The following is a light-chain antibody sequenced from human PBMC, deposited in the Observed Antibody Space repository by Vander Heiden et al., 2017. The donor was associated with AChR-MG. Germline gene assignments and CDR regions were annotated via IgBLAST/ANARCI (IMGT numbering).Light chain of an antibody. CDR2: GKN. J-gene: IGLJ3*02. CDR1: SPRSDY. CDR3: NSRDSSGNHLKV. Sequence: SSELTQDPAVSVALGQTVRITCHGDSPRSDYASWYQQKPGQAPVLVIYGKNNRPSGIPDRFSGSSSGNTASLTITGAQAEDEADYYCNSRDSSGNHLKVFGGGTKLTVL. V-gene: IGLV3-19*01.